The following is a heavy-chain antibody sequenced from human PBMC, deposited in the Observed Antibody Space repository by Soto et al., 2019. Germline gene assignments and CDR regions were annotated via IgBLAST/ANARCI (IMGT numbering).Heavy chain of an antibody. Sequence: PSETLSLTCTVSGGSISSGGYYWSWIRQHPGKGLEWIGYVYYSGSTYYNPSLKSRVTISVDTSKNQFSLKLSSVTAADTAVYYCASSSGDFWSGYRLHYFDYWGQGTLVTVS. V-gene: IGHV4-31*03. CDR2: VYYSGST. CDR1: GGSISSGGYY. CDR3: ASSSGDFWSGYRLHYFDY. D-gene: IGHD3-3*01. J-gene: IGHJ4*02.